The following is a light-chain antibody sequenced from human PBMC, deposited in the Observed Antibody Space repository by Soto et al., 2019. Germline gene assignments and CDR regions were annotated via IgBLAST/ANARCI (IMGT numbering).Light chain of an antibody. V-gene: IGKV1-6*01. CDR2: AAS. CDR3: LQHYNYPYT. J-gene: IGKJ2*01. CDR1: QGIRND. Sequence: AIQMAQSPSSLSASVGDRVTITCRASQGIRNDLGWYQQKQGKAHKLLIYAASSLQSGVPSRFSGRGSGTDFTLTISSMQPEDFATYYCLQHYNYPYTFGQGTKVDI.